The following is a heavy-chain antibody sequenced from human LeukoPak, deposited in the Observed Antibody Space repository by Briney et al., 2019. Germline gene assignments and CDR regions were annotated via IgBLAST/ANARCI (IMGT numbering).Heavy chain of an antibody. CDR2: IHSSGTIK. Sequence: PGGSLRLSCAVPGFPFSIYEMNWVRQAPGKGLEWVSNIHSSGTIKYYADSVKGRFSISRDNAKSSLYLQMNSLRVEDTAVYYCALLAVASDFDYWGQGALVTVSS. CDR3: ALLAVASDFDY. J-gene: IGHJ4*02. CDR1: GFPFSIYE. V-gene: IGHV3-48*03. D-gene: IGHD6-19*01.